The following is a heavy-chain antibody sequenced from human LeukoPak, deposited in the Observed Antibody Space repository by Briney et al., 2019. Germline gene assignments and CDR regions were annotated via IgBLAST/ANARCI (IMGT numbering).Heavy chain of an antibody. CDR3: ARASSKEMATIGFDY. V-gene: IGHV1-69*05. J-gene: IGHJ4*02. CDR2: IIPIFGTA. Sequence: ASVKVSCKASGGTFSSYAISWVRQAPGQGLEWMGGIIPIFGTANYAQKFQGRVTITTDESTSTAYMELSSLRSEDTAVYYRARASSKEMATIGFDYWGQGTLVTVSS. CDR1: GGTFSSYA. D-gene: IGHD5-24*01.